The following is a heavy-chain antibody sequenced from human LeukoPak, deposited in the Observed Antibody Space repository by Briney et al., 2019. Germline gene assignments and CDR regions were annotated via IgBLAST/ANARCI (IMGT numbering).Heavy chain of an antibody. Sequence: GGSLRLSCAASGFTFTSNAMNWVRPAPGKGLEWVSAISGSGGNTYYADSVKGRFTISRDNSKNTLYLQMTRLRRDHTAVYYCARGRYYDSTGHYTIFNRYYMDVWGKGTTVTISS. V-gene: IGHV3-23*01. J-gene: IGHJ6*03. CDR1: GFTFTSNA. CDR3: ARGRYYDSTGHYTIFNRYYMDV. CDR2: ISGSGGNT. D-gene: IGHD3-22*01.